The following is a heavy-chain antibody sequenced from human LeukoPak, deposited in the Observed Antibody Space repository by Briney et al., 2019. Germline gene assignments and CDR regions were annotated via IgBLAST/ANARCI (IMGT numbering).Heavy chain of an antibody. D-gene: IGHD6-19*01. CDR2: IYTSGST. CDR3: ARVSGQWPPLFDP. V-gene: IGHV4-61*02. J-gene: IGHJ5*02. CDR1: GDSITSGSYY. Sequence: NSSETLSLTCVVSGDSITSGSYYWSWIRQPAGKGLEWIGRIYTSGSTNYNPSLESRVTISVDTSKNHFSLKLSSVTAADTAVYYCARVSGQWPPLFDPWGQGTLVTVSS.